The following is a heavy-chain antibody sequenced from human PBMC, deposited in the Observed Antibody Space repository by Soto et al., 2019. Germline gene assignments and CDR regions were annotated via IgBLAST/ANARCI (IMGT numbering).Heavy chain of an antibody. Sequence: GALRLSCAASGFTFSSYAMSWVRQAPGKGLEWVSAISGSGGSTYYADSVKGRFTISRDNSKNTLYLQMNSLRAEDTAVYYCAKGRSAADPYGMDVWGQGTTVTVSS. CDR3: AKGRSAADPYGMDV. D-gene: IGHD6-25*01. V-gene: IGHV3-23*01. CDR1: GFTFSSYA. CDR2: ISGSGGST. J-gene: IGHJ6*02.